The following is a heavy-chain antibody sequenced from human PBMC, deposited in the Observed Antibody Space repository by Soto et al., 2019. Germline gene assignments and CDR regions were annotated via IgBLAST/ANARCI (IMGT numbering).Heavy chain of an antibody. CDR3: SSLYGSGPFDY. Sequence: QPGGSLRLSCTASGFTFGDYAMNWVRQAPGKRLEWVGFIRSKPYGGTTEYAASVKGRFTISRDDSKSIAYLQMNNLKTEDTAVYYCSSLYGSGPFDYWGQGTLVTVSS. CDR1: GFTFGDYA. D-gene: IGHD3-10*01. J-gene: IGHJ4*02. V-gene: IGHV3-49*04. CDR2: IRSKPYGGTT.